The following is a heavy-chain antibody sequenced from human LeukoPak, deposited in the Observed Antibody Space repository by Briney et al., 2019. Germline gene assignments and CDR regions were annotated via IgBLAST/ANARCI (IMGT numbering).Heavy chain of an antibody. D-gene: IGHD5-24*01. CDR2: IYTSGST. CDR3: AREGLHVDY. V-gene: IGHV4-61*02. J-gene: IGHJ4*02. Sequence: SQTLSRTCTVSGGSISSGSYYWSWIRQPAGKGLEWIGRIYTSGSTNYNPSLKSRVTISVDTSKNQFSLKLSSVTAADTAVYYCAREGLHVDYWGQGTLVTVSS. CDR1: GGSISSGSYY.